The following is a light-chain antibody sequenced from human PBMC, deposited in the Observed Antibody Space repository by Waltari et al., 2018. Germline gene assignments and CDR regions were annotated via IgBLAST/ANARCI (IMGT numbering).Light chain of an antibody. CDR3: CSYAGSTTRWV. J-gene: IGLJ3*02. CDR1: SSDVGSYTL. Sequence: QSALTQPASVSGSPGQSITISCTGTSSDVGSYTLFSWYQQHPGKAPKLIIYAVSKRPSGASARFSCSKSGNTASLTISGLQAEDEADYYCCSYAGSTTRWVFGGGTKLTVL. CDR2: AVS. V-gene: IGLV2-23*02.